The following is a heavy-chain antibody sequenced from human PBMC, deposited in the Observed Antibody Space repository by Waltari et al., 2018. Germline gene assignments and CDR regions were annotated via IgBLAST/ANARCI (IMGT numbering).Heavy chain of an antibody. V-gene: IGHV3-7*01. CDR3: VRDLSSGAGY. CDR1: GFTLSQAW. CDR2: IKQDGSEK. D-gene: IGHD6-25*01. J-gene: IGHJ4*02. Sequence: EVRLVESGGGWVQPGGSLRLSCAASGFTLSQAWVGWVRQAPGKGLEWVANIKQDGSEKYYVDSVKGRFTIYRDNAKNSLDLQMNSLRVEDTAVYYCVRDLSSGAGYWGQGTLVTVSS.